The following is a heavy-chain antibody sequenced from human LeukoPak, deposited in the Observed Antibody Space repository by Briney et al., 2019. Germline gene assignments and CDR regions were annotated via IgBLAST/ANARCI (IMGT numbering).Heavy chain of an antibody. CDR1: GDSITNHY. J-gene: IGHJ6*02. CDR3: AREPNWGYYYYGMDV. Sequence: SETLSLTCIVSGDSITNHYWSLIRRPPGKGLEWIGYIYYNGIINYNPSLKSRVTISVDTSRNQFSMKLNSVTAADTAVYYCAREPNWGYYYYGMDVWGQGTTVTVSS. CDR2: IYYNGII. V-gene: IGHV4-59*11. D-gene: IGHD7-27*01.